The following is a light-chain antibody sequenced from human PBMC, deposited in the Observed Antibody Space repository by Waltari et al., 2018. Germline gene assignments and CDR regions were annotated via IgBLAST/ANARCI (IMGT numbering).Light chain of an antibody. CDR3: TSYTSSTTTPYV. Sequence: QSALTQPLPVSGAPGQSTTTACTGTFSSVGRYDSFSCYQQHPGKAPKLLIHDVTDRPSGVADRFSGSKSGNTASLTISGLQADDEADYYCTSYTSSTTTPYVFGTGTQVTV. CDR2: DVT. CDR1: FSSVGRYDS. J-gene: IGLJ1*01. V-gene: IGLV2-14*03.